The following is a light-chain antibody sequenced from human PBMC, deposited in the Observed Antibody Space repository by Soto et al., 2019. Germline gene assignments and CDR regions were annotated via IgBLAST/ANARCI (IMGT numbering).Light chain of an antibody. Sequence: QSMLTQPRSVSGSPGQSVTISCTGTSSDVGGHNYVSWYQQYPGKAPKLLLSSVSKRPSGVPDRFSGSKSGNTASLTISGLQAEDGADYYCCSYAGSYTYVFGTGTKVTVL. V-gene: IGLV2-11*01. CDR1: SSDVGGHNY. J-gene: IGLJ1*01. CDR3: CSYAGSYTYV. CDR2: SVS.